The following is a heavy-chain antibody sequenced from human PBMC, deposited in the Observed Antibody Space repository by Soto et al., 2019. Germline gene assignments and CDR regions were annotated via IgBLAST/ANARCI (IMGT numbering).Heavy chain of an antibody. D-gene: IGHD6-6*01. J-gene: IGHJ5*02. CDR2: INPNSGGT. CDR3: GRDPRRWSSSSHRAPTNWFDP. V-gene: IGHV1-2*04. CDR1: GYTFTGYY. Sequence: ASVKVSCKASGYTFTGYYMHWVRQAPGQGLEWMGWINPNSGGTNYAQKFQGWVTMTRDTSISTAYMELSRLRSDDTAVYYCGRDPRRWSSSSHRAPTNWFDPWGQGTLVTVSS.